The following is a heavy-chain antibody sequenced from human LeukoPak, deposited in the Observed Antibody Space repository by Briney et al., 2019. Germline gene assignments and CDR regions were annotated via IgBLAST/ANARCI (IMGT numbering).Heavy chain of an antibody. D-gene: IGHD4-17*01. V-gene: IGHV4-4*09. J-gene: IGHJ4*02. CDR3: ARLVHGDFDY. Sequence: SETLTLTCTVSGGCISSYYWSWIRQPPGKGLEWIGYIYTSGSTNYNPSLKSRVTISVDTSKNQFSLKLSSVTAADTAVYYCARLVHGDFDYWGQGTLVTVSS. CDR2: IYTSGST. CDR1: GGCISSYY.